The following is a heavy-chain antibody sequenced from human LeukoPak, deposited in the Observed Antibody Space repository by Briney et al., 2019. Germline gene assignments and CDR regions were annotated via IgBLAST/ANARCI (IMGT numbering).Heavy chain of an antibody. CDR1: GYTFTGYY. D-gene: IGHD3-22*01. V-gene: IGHV1-2*02. J-gene: IGHJ4*02. Sequence: ASVKVSCKASGYTFTGYYMHWVRQAPGQGLEWMGWINPNSGGTNYAQKFQGRVTMTRDTSISTAYMELSRLRSDDTAVYYCARHYYDSSGYYQAYRNWGQGTLVTVSS. CDR3: ARHYYDSSGYYQAYRN. CDR2: INPNSGGT.